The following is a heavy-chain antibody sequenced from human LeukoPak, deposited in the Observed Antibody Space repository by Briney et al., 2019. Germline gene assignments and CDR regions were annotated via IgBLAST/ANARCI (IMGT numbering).Heavy chain of an antibody. CDR2: FDPEDGET. Sequence: ASVKVSCTVSGYTLTELSMHWVRQAPGEGLEWMGGFDPEDGETIYAQKFQGRVTMTEDTSTDTAYMELSSLRSEDTAVYYCATYGGVWGSYRLIDYWGQGTLVTVSS. CDR1: GYTLTELS. CDR3: ATYGGVWGSYRLIDY. D-gene: IGHD3-16*02. V-gene: IGHV1-24*01. J-gene: IGHJ4*02.